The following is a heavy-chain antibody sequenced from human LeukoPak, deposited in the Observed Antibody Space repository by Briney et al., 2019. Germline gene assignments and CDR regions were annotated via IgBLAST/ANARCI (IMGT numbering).Heavy chain of an antibody. V-gene: IGHV3-30-3*01. CDR1: GFTFSSYA. D-gene: IGHD1-26*01. CDR2: ISYDGSNK. Sequence: PGGSLRLSCAASGFTFSSYAMHWVRQAPGKGLESVAVISYDGSNKYYADSVKGRFTISRDNSKNTLYLQMNSLRAEDTAVYYCARDSPLPVGSYYAFDIWGQGTIVTVSS. J-gene: IGHJ3*02. CDR3: ARDSPLPVGSYYAFDI.